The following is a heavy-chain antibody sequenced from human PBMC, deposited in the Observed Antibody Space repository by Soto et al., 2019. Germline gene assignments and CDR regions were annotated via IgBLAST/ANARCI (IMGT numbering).Heavy chain of an antibody. D-gene: IGHD3-22*01. CDR1: GYTFTGCS. V-gene: IGHV1-3*01. CDR2: INAGSGNT. Sequence: ASVKVSCEDSGYTFTGCSRHWVRQAPGQRLEWMGWINAGSGNTKYSQKFQGRVTLTRDTSASTAYMELSSLRSEDTAVYYCARSSGYYYVDYWGQGTLVTVSS. CDR3: ARSSGYYYVDY. J-gene: IGHJ4*02.